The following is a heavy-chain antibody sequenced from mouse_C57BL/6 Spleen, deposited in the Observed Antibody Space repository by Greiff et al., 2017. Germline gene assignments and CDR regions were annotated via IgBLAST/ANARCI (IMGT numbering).Heavy chain of an antibody. Sequence: EVKVVESGAELVRPGASVKLSCTASGFNIKDDYMHWVKQRPEQGLEWIGWIDPENGDTEYASKFQGKATITADTSSNTAYLQLSSLTSEDTAVYYCTTCTTVVATPFAYWGQGTLVTVSA. D-gene: IGHD1-1*01. CDR3: TTCTTVVATPFAY. CDR2: IDPENGDT. V-gene: IGHV14-4*01. J-gene: IGHJ3*01. CDR1: GFNIKDDY.